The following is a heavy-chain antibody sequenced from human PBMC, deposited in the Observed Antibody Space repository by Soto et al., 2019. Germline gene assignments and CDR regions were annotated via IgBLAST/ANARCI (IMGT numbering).Heavy chain of an antibody. D-gene: IGHD2-2*01. V-gene: IGHV4-61*01. CDR2: IYYSGST. CDR1: GGSASSGCYY. Sequence: SETLSPTCPVSGGSASSGCYYWSWLRQPPGRGLEWIGYIYYSGSTNYNPSLKSRVTISVDTSKNQFSLKLSSVTAADTAVYYCAREGVVPAAMEDYYYGMDVWGQGTTVTVSS. CDR3: AREGVVPAAMEDYYYGMDV. J-gene: IGHJ6*02.